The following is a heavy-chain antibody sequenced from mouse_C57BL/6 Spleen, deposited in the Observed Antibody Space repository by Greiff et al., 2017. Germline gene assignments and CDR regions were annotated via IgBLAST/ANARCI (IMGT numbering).Heavy chain of an antibody. Sequence: VQLVESGAELVKPGASVKISCKASGYAFSSYWMNWVKQRPGKGLEWIGQIYPGDGDTNYNGKFKGKATLTAAKSSSTAYMRLRRLATEESAVYFCARGLEGVGNCGFAYWGQGTLVTVSA. CDR3: ARGLEGVGNCGFAY. CDR1: GYAFSSYW. V-gene: IGHV1-80*01. D-gene: IGHD2-1*01. CDR2: IYPGDGDT. J-gene: IGHJ3*01.